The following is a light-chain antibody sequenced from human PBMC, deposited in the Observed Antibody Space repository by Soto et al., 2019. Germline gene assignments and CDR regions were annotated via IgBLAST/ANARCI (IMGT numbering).Light chain of an antibody. Sequence: EIVLTHSPGTLSLSPGERATLSCRASQSVASNNLAWYQQRPGQAPRLLIHGATTRATGIPARFSGSGSGTEFTLTISSLQSEDFAVYYCQQYNNWPRTFGQGTKVDIK. CDR1: QSVASNN. CDR3: QQYNNWPRT. V-gene: IGKV3-15*01. CDR2: GAT. J-gene: IGKJ1*01.